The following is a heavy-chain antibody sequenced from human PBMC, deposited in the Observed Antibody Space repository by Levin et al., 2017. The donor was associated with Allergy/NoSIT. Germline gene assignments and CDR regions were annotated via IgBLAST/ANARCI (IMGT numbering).Heavy chain of an antibody. Sequence: PGESLKISCAASGFTFSNAWMSWVRQAPGKGLEWVGRIKSKTDGGTTDYAAPVKGRFTISRDDSKNTLYLQMNSLKTEDTAVYYCTTEGVYCSGGSCYFDYWGQGTLVTVSS. V-gene: IGHV3-15*01. CDR3: TTEGVYCSGGSCYFDY. D-gene: IGHD2-15*01. CDR2: IKSKTDGGTT. CDR1: GFTFSNAW. J-gene: IGHJ4*02.